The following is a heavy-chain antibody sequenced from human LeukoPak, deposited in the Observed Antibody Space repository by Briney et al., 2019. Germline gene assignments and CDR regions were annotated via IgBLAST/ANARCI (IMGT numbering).Heavy chain of an antibody. V-gene: IGHV3-21*01. CDR3: ARDPVPGIAAAGTH. D-gene: IGHD6-13*01. J-gene: IGHJ4*02. CDR2: ISSSSSYI. Sequence: GGSLRLSCAASVFTFSSYSMNWVRQAPGKGLEWVSSISSSSSYIYYADSVKGRFTISRDNAKNSLYLQMNSLRAEDTAVYYCARDPVPGIAAAGTHWGQGTLVTVSS. CDR1: VFTFSSYS.